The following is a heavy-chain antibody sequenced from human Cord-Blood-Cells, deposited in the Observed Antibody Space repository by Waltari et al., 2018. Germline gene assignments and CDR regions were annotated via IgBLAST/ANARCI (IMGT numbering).Heavy chain of an antibody. CDR1: GFTFSSYS. CDR3: ARDLVRSGFTMVQGVMDGGMDV. D-gene: IGHD3-10*01. CDR2: ISSSSSYI. V-gene: IGHV3-21*01. Sequence: EVQLVESGGGLVKPGGSLRLSCAASGFTFSSYSMNWVRQAPGKGLEWVSSISSSSSYIYYADSVKGRFTISRDNDKNSLYLQMNSLRAEDTAVYYCARDLVRSGFTMVQGVMDGGMDVWDQGP. J-gene: IGHJ6*02.